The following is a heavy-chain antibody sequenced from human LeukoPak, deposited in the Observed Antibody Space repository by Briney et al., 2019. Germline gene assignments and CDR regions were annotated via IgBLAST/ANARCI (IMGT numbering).Heavy chain of an antibody. CDR1: GFTISSYW. J-gene: IGHJ4*02. V-gene: IGHV3-7*01. CDR2: IKQDGSEK. Sequence: GGSPRLSCAASGFTISSYWMSWVRQAPGKGLEWVANIKQDGSEKYYVDSVKGRFTISRDNAKNSLYLQMNSLRAEDTAVYYCARLISTSSDYWGQGTLVTVSS. CDR3: ARLISTSSDY. D-gene: IGHD2-2*01.